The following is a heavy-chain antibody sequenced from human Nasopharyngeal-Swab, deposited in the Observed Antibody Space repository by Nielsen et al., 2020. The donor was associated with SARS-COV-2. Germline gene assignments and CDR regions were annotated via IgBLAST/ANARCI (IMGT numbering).Heavy chain of an antibody. CDR2: LSSSSSYI. J-gene: IGHJ3*02. Sequence: GGSLRLSCAASGFTFNRYSMNWVRQAPGKGLEWVSSLSSSSSYIYYADSVKGRFTISRDNSKNTLYLQMNSLRAEDTAVYYCAKWWSVPSGDIWGQGTMVTVSS. D-gene: IGHD2-15*01. V-gene: IGHV3-21*04. CDR1: GFTFNRYS. CDR3: AKWWSVPSGDI.